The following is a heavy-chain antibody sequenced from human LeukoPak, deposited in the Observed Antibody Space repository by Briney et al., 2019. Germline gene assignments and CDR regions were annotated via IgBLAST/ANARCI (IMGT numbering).Heavy chain of an antibody. V-gene: IGHV1-8*01. CDR1: GYTSTSYD. D-gene: IGHD3-22*01. CDR2: MNPNSGNT. J-gene: IGHJ5*02. Sequence: ASVKVSCKASGYTSTSYDINWVRQATGQGLEWMGWMNPNSGNTGYAQKFQGRVTMTRNTSISTAYMELSSLRSEDTAVYYCARGARSTYYYDSSGYYYFSWGQGTLVTVSS. CDR3: ARGARSTYYYDSSGYYYFS.